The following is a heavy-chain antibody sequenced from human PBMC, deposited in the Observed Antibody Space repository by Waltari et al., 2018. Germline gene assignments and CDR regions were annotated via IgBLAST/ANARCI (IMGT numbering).Heavy chain of an antibody. J-gene: IGHJ4*02. CDR2: ISSSSSTI. V-gene: IGHV3-48*04. D-gene: IGHD3-3*01. Sequence: EVQLVESGGGLVQPGGSLSLSCAASGFTFSSYSMNWVRQAPGTGLEWVSYISSSSSTIYYADSVKGRFTISRDNAKNSLYLQMNGLRAEDTAVYYCARARVTIVGVVRYFDYWGQGTLVTVSS. CDR1: GFTFSSYS. CDR3: ARARVTIVGVVRYFDY.